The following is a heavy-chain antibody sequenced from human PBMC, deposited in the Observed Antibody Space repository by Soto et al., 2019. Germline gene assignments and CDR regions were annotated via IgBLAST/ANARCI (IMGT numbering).Heavy chain of an antibody. J-gene: IGHJ6*02. CDR1: GFTFSSYA. CDR2: ISGSGGST. CDR3: AKGQGYSPAGMDV. D-gene: IGHD5-18*01. Sequence: AGGSLRLSCAASGFTFSSYAMSWVRQAPGKGLEWVSAISGSGGSTYYADSVKGRFTISRDNSKTTLYLQMNSLSAGDTSVYYCAKGQGYSPAGMDVWGQGTTVTVAS. V-gene: IGHV3-23*01.